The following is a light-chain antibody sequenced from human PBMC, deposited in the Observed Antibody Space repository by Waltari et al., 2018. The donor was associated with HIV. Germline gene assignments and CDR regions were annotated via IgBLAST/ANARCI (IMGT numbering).Light chain of an antibody. V-gene: IGLV2-14*03. CDR1: SSHVRGYNH. J-gene: IGLJ1*01. CDR3: SSYTSSSTYV. Sequence: QSAPTQPPPVSGSPGQSLAISRTVTSSHVRGYNHVSWYQQHPGKVPKRMIFDVSNRPSGVSHRFSGSKSGNTASLTISGLQAEDEADYYCSSYTSSSTYVFGTGTKVTVL. CDR2: DVS.